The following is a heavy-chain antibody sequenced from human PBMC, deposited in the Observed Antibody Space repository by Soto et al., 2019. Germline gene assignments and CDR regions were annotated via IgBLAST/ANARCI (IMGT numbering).Heavy chain of an antibody. CDR2: VSHDGTLY. CDR1: GFIYSSCA. J-gene: IGHJ4*02. D-gene: IGHD3-22*01. V-gene: IGHV3-30*18. Sequence: PGGSLRLSCSASGFIYSSCAMHWVRQVPGKGLEWLAVVSHDGTLYPYADSVRGRFTISRDNSRKMLYLQMNGLRPDDTAVYYCAKNPGYYYDSTGYHFDYWGQGTLVTVPQ. CDR3: AKNPGYYYDSTGYHFDY.